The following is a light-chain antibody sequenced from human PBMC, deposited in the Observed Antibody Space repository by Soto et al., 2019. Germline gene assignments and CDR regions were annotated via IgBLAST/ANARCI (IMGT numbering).Light chain of an antibody. CDR2: GAS. Sequence: EIVLTQSPGTLSLSPGERATLSCRASQSVSSSYLAWYQQKPGQAPRLLIYGASSRATGIPDRFSGSGSGTDFTLTISRLEPEDFAVYYCQQYGGSPGLTFGQGTKLEIK. CDR1: QSVSSSY. J-gene: IGKJ2*01. V-gene: IGKV3-20*01. CDR3: QQYGGSPGLT.